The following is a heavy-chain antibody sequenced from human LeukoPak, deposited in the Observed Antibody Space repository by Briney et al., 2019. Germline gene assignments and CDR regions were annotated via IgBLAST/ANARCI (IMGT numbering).Heavy chain of an antibody. CDR2: ISGSGGST. CDR3: AKLISYGEDFDP. J-gene: IGHJ5*02. Sequence: PGGALRLSCAASGFTFSSYAMSWVRQAPGKGLEWVSAISGSGGSTYYADSVKGRFTISRDNSKNTLYLQMNSLRAEDTAVYYCAKLISYGEDFDPWGQGTLVTVSS. D-gene: IGHD4-17*01. CDR1: GFTFSSYA. V-gene: IGHV3-23*01.